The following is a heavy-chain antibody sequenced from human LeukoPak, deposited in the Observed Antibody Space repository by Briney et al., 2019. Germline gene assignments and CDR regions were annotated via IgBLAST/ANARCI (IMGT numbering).Heavy chain of an antibody. D-gene: IGHD4-17*01. CDR1: GFTFSSYA. CDR2: ISGSGGST. CDR3: AKGPVYGDYIDY. J-gene: IGHJ4*02. V-gene: IGHV3-23*01. Sequence: PGGSLRLSCAASGFTFSSYAMSWVRQAPGKGLEWVSVISGSGGSTYYADSVKGRFTISRDNSKNTLYLQMNSLRAEDTAVYYCAKGPVYGDYIDYWGQGPLVTVSS.